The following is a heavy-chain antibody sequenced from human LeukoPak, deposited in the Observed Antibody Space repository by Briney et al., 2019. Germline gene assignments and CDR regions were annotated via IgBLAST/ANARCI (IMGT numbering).Heavy chain of an antibody. Sequence: QTGGSLRLSCAASGFTFGNYAMSWVRQAPGKGLEWVSAISSSVGNTYYADSVKGRFTISRDNSRNTVHLQMNSLRAEDTAVYYCVKHYGSGSRAFDIWGQGTMVTVSS. CDR1: GFTFGNYA. J-gene: IGHJ3*02. CDR3: VKHYGSGSRAFDI. D-gene: IGHD3-10*01. CDR2: ISSSVGNT. V-gene: IGHV3-23*01.